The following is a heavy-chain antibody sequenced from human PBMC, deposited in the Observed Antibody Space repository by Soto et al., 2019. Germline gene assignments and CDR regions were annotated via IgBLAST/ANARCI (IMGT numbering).Heavy chain of an antibody. D-gene: IGHD4-17*01. V-gene: IGHV4-31*03. J-gene: IGHJ6*03. CDR2: IYYSGST. CDR3: ARAPRGSTVTTNYYMDV. Sequence: SETLSLTCTVSGGSISSGGYYWSWIRQHPGKGLEWIGYIYYSGSTYYNPSLKSRVTISVDTSKNQFSLKLSSVTAADTAVYYCARAPRGSTVTTNYYMDVWAKGTTVTVSS. CDR1: GGSISSGGYY.